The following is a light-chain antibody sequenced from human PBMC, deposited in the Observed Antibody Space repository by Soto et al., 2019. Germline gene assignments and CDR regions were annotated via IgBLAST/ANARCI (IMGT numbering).Light chain of an antibody. Sequence: QSVLTQPPSVSGAPGQTVIISCSGSSSNIGAPYDVNWYRQLPGTVPKLLIYGNHNRPSGVPDRFSGSKSGTSASLAITGLQAEDEADYYCQSYDSSLSGCVFGTGTKLTVL. CDR1: SSNIGAPYD. V-gene: IGLV1-40*01. CDR2: GNH. J-gene: IGLJ1*01. CDR3: QSYDSSLSGCV.